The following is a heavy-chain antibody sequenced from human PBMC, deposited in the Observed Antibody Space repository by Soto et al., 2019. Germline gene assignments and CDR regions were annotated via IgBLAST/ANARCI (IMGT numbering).Heavy chain of an antibody. Sequence: QVQLAQSGAEVRKPGSSVKVSCGASGGSFSDFAFSWVRQAPGQGLEWMGGIIPMFAASKYAQRFQDRVTITADESTNTVYLALSSLTSADTATYYCARGGIVAVPAALSSYHDYTNDRFDSWGQGTLVTVSS. J-gene: IGHJ4*02. CDR1: GGSFSDFA. V-gene: IGHV1-69*01. CDR3: ARGGIVAVPAALSSYHDYTNDRFDS. D-gene: IGHD2-15*01. CDR2: IIPMFAAS.